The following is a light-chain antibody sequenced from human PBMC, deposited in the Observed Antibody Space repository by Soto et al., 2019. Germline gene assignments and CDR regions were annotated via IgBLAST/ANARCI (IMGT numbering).Light chain of an antibody. J-gene: IGLJ1*01. CDR1: SSDVGGYNY. CDR2: DVR. V-gene: IGLV2-14*01. CDR3: SSYTSSSTLDYV. Sequence: QSALTQPASVSGSPGQSITISCTGTSSDVGGYNYVSWYQQHPGKAPKLMIYDVRNRPSGVSNRFSGSKSGNTASLTISGLQAEDEAAYYCSSYTSSSTLDYVFGTGTKVTVL.